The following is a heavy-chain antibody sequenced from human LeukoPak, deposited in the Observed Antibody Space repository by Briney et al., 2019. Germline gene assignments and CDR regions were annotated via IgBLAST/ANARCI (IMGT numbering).Heavy chain of an antibody. V-gene: IGHV3-7*01. Sequence: PGGSLRLSCEGSGFTFSNYWMSWVRQAPGKGLEWVANIQQHGSETYYGDSVKGRFTISRDNAKNSLYLQMNSLRAEDTAVYYCGTYSSSNGREFQYWGQGTLVTVSS. CDR1: GFTFSNYW. D-gene: IGHD2-2*01. J-gene: IGHJ1*01. CDR3: GTYSSSNGREFQY. CDR2: IQQHGSET.